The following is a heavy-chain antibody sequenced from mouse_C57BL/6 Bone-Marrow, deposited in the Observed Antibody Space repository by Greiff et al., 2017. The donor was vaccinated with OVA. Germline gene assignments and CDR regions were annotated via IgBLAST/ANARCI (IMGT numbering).Heavy chain of an antibody. Sequence: DVKLVESGGGLVKPGGSLKLSCAASGFTFSDYGMHWVRQAPGKGLEWVAYISSGSSTIYYADTVKGRFTISRDNAKNTLFLQMTSLRSEDTAMYYCAKYGNYWYFDVWGTGTTVTVSS. J-gene: IGHJ1*03. V-gene: IGHV5-17*01. CDR2: ISSGSSTI. D-gene: IGHD2-1*01. CDR3: AKYGNYWYFDV. CDR1: GFTFSDYG.